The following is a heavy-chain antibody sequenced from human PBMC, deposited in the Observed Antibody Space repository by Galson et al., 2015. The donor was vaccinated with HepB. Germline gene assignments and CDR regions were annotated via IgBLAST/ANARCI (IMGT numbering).Heavy chain of an antibody. Sequence: SLRLSCAASGFTFSSYDMNWVRQAPGKGLEWVSDISGSGGSTYYADSVKGRFTISRDNSKNTLYLQMNSLRVEDTAVYYCAKDLEYHYGSGDWTTGDYWGQGTLVTVSS. CDR2: ISGSGGST. D-gene: IGHD3-10*01. CDR1: GFTFSSYD. V-gene: IGHV3-23*01. J-gene: IGHJ4*02. CDR3: AKDLEYHYGSGDWTTGDY.